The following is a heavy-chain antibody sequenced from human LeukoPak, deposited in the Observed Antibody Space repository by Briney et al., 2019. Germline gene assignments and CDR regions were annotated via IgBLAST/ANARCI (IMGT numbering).Heavy chain of an antibody. D-gene: IGHD3-3*01. CDR2: IKQDESEK. J-gene: IGHJ4*02. CDR3: ARVGISEWLLEDY. Sequence: PGGSLRLSCVASGFNMGSYWMSWVRQTPGKGLEWVANIKQDESEKYYVESVKGRFTISRDNAQNSVYLQMNNLRVEDTALYYCARVGISEWLLEDYWGQVTLVIVSS. CDR1: GFNMGSYW. V-gene: IGHV3-7*01.